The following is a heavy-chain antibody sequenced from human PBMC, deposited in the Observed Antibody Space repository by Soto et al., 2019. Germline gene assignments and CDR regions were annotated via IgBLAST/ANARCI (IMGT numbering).Heavy chain of an antibody. CDR2: INYSGNT. CDR1: GGSINSVGFY. J-gene: IGHJ5*02. Sequence: QVQLQEAGPGLVKPSQTLSLTCTVSGGSINSVGFYWSWIRQHPGKGPEWIGYINYSGNTYYNPSLKRRLTISLDTSKNQFSLKLTSVSAADTAVYYCARNRYDRSGYYYPNWLGPWGQGTLVTVSS. D-gene: IGHD3-22*01. CDR3: ARNRYDRSGYYYPNWLGP. V-gene: IGHV4-31*03.